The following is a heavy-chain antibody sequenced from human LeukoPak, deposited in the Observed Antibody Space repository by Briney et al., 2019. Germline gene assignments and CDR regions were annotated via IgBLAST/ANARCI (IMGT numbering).Heavy chain of an antibody. D-gene: IGHD1-26*01. CDR1: GGSISSSSYY. CDR3: ARQKSGSYGLFDY. J-gene: IGHJ4*02. Sequence: PSETLSLTCTVSGGSISSSSYYWGWIRRPPGKGLEWIGSIYYSGSTYYNPSLKSRVTISVDTSKNQFSLKLSSVTAADTAVYYCARQKSGSYGLFDYWGQGTLVTVSS. V-gene: IGHV4-39*01. CDR2: IYYSGST.